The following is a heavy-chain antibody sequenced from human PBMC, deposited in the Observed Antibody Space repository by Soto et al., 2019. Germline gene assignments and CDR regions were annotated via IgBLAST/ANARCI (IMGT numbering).Heavy chain of an antibody. J-gene: IGHJ4*02. D-gene: IGHD3-10*01. CDR1: GFTFSHYA. CDR2: ISYDGSNK. CDR3: AREDYGAYYFDY. V-gene: IGHV3-30-3*01. Sequence: QVQVVESGGGVVQPGRSLRLSCAASGFTFSHYAMHWVRQAPGKGLEWVAIISYDGSNKYYADSVKGRFTISRANSKNTLYLQMNSLRAEDTAVYYCAREDYGAYYFDYWGQGTLVTVSS.